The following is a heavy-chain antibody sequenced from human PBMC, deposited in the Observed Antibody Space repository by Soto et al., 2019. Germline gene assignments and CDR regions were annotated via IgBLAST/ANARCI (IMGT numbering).Heavy chain of an antibody. D-gene: IGHD3-10*01. CDR2: IYYSGST. V-gene: IGHV4-31*03. Sequence: QVQLQESGPGLVKPSQTLSLTCTVSGGSISRGGHYWSWIRQHPGKGLEWMGSIYYSGSTYYNPYLKSRLTISVTTSKNQFSLKLSSVTAADTAVYYCARSGMVRGATIDYWGQGTLVTVSS. CDR1: GGSISRGGHY. CDR3: ARSGMVRGATIDY. J-gene: IGHJ4*02.